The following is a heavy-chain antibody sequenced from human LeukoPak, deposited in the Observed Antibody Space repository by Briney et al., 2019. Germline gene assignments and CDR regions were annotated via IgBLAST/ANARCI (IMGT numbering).Heavy chain of an antibody. J-gene: IGHJ4*02. Sequence: GGSLRLSCAASGFTFSSYEMNWVRQAPGKGLEWVSYISSSGSTIYYADSVKGRFTISRDNAKNSLYLQMNSLRAEDTAVYYCAKDPQSGYFDYWGQGTLVTVSS. D-gene: IGHD3-3*01. CDR1: GFTFSSYE. CDR2: ISSSGSTI. CDR3: AKDPQSGYFDY. V-gene: IGHV3-48*03.